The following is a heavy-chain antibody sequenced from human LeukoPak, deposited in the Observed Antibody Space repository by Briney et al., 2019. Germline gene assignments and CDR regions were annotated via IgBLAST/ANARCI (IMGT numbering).Heavy chain of an antibody. Sequence: PGRSLRLSCAASGFTFSSYGMHWVRQAPGKGLEWVAVISYDGSNKYYADSVKGRFTISRDNSKNTLYLQMNSLRAEDTAVYYCAKDTPDGRSGMDVWGQGTTVTVSS. V-gene: IGHV3-30*18. J-gene: IGHJ6*02. CDR2: ISYDGSNK. D-gene: IGHD1-14*01. CDR3: AKDTPDGRSGMDV. CDR1: GFTFSSYG.